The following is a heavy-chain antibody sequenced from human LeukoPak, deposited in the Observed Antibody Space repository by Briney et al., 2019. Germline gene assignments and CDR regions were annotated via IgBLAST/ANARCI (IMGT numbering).Heavy chain of an antibody. CDR1: GFTFSSYW. V-gene: IGHV3-7*01. CDR2: IKQDGSEK. D-gene: IGHD5-24*01. J-gene: IGHJ4*02. Sequence: PGGSLRLSCAASGFTFSSYWVSWVRQAPGKGLEWVANIKQDGSEKYYVDSVKGRFTISRDNAKNSLYLQMNSLRAEDTAVYYCASWSRDGYNRLDYWGQGTLVTVSS. CDR3: ASWSRDGYNRLDY.